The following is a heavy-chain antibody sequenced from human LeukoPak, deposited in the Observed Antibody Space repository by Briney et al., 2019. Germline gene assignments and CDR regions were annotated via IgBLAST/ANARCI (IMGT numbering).Heavy chain of an antibody. D-gene: IGHD3-22*01. Sequence: ASVKVSCKSSGYTFTSYFMHWVRQAPGQGLEWMGLIKPSADSASYAQSFQGRVTMTRDTSTSTAYLQWSSLKASDTAMYYCARGFRITMIVVDNDAFDIWGQGTMVTVSS. CDR3: ARGFRITMIVVDNDAFDI. CDR1: GYTFTSYF. J-gene: IGHJ3*02. V-gene: IGHV1-46*01. CDR2: IKPSADSA.